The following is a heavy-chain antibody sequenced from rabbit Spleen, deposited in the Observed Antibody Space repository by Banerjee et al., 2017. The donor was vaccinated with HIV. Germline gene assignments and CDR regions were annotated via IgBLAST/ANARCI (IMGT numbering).Heavy chain of an antibody. V-gene: IGHV1S40*01. CDR1: GFSFSSNYW. CDR2: IYAGSNDIT. D-gene: IGHD4-2*01. J-gene: IGHJ4*01. Sequence: QSLEESGGDLVKPGASLTLTCTASGFSFSSNYWISWVRQAPGKGLEWIACIYAGSNDITYYASWAKGRFTISKTSSTTVTLQMTGLTAADTATYFCARDVGIEYVGLWGPGTLVTVS. CDR3: ARDVGIEYVGL.